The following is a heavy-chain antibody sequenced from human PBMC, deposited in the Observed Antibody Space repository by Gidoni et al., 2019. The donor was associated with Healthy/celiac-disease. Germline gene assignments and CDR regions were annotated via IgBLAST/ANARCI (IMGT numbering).Heavy chain of an antibody. CDR1: GSTVSRYA. CDR3: AKEMTTVTTPYYYYGMDV. D-gene: IGHD4-17*01. V-gene: IGHV3-23*01. Sequence: EVQLLESGGGLVQPGGSLRLSCAAAGSTVSRYAVSWVRQAPGKGLGWVSAISGSGGSTYYADSVKGRFTISRDNSKNTLYLQMNSLRAEDTAVYYCAKEMTTVTTPYYYYGMDVWGQGTTVTVSS. J-gene: IGHJ6*02. CDR2: ISGSGGST.